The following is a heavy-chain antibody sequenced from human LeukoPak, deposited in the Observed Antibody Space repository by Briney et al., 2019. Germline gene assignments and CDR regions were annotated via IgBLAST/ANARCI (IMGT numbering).Heavy chain of an antibody. CDR2: IKQDGSEK. V-gene: IGHV3-7*01. J-gene: IGHJ5*02. Sequence: PGGSLRLSCAASGFTFSSYWMSWVRQAPGKGLEWVANIKQDGSEKYYVDSVKGRFTISRDNAKNSLYLQMNSLRAEDTAVYYCASQKIGYSSSWSPFDPWGQGTLVTVSS. CDR3: ASQKIGYSSSWSPFDP. D-gene: IGHD6-13*01. CDR1: GFTFSSYW.